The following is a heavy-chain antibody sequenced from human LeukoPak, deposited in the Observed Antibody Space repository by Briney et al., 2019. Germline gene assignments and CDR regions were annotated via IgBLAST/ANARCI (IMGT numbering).Heavy chain of an antibody. V-gene: IGHV4-61*02. D-gene: IGHD4-17*01. Sequence: PSETLSLTCTVSGGSTSSGSYYWSWIRQPAGKELEWIGRIYASGSTNYNPSLKSRVTISVDTSKNQFSLKLTSVTAADTAVYYCARERDYGDYSGFDYWGQGTLLTVSS. CDR1: GGSTSSGSYY. CDR3: ARERDYGDYSGFDY. CDR2: IYASGST. J-gene: IGHJ4*02.